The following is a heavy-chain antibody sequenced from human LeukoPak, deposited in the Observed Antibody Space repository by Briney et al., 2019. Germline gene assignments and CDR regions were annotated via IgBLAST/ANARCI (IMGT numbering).Heavy chain of an antibody. CDR3: AREQEWMVKGDY. CDR1: GFTFSRFS. CDR2: ISSSSSTI. J-gene: IGHJ4*02. Sequence: GGSLRLSCAASGFTFSRFSMNWVRQAPGKGLEWVSYISSSSSTIYYADSVKGRFTISGDNAKNSLYLQMNSLRAEDTAVYYCAREQEWMVKGDYWGQGTLVTVS. V-gene: IGHV3-48*01. D-gene: IGHD6-19*01.